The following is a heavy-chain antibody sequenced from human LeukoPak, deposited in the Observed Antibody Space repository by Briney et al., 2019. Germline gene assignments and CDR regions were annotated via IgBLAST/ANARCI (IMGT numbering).Heavy chain of an antibody. CDR2: ISSSGSTI. CDR1: GFTFSDYY. Sequence: GGSLRLSCAASGFTFSDYYMSWIRQAPGKGLEWVSYISSSGSTIYYADSVKGRFTISKDNAKNSLYLQMNSLRAEDTAVYYCASSAARGGIFDYWGQGTLVTVSS. D-gene: IGHD6-6*01. V-gene: IGHV3-11*01. CDR3: ASSAARGGIFDY. J-gene: IGHJ4*02.